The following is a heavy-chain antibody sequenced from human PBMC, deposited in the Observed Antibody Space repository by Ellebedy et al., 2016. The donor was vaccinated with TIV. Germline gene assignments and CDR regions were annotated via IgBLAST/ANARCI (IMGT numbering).Heavy chain of an antibody. D-gene: IGHD2-21*01. CDR2: INHSGST. CDR3: ARGAEGLWWGGSVGYYYMDV. Sequence: SETLSLXCAVYGGSFSGYYWSWIRQPPGKGLEWIGEINHSGSTNYNPSLKSRVTISVDTSKNQFSLKLSSVTAADTAVYYCARGAEGLWWGGSVGYYYMDVWGKGTTVTVSS. V-gene: IGHV4-34*01. J-gene: IGHJ6*03. CDR1: GGSFSGYY.